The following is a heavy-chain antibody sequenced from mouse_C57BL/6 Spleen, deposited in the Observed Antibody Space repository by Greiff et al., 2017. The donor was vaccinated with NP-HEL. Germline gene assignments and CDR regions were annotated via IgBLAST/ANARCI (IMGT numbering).Heavy chain of an antibody. J-gene: IGHJ4*01. D-gene: IGHD2-1*01. CDR3: ARLLAMDY. Sequence: VQLQQSGAELVKPGASVKLSCTASGFNIKDYYMHWVKQRTEQGLEWIGRIDPEDGETKDAPKFQGKATITADTSSNTAYLQLSSLTSEDTAVYYCARLLAMDYWGQGTSVTVSS. CDR1: GFNIKDYY. CDR2: IDPEDGET. V-gene: IGHV14-2*01.